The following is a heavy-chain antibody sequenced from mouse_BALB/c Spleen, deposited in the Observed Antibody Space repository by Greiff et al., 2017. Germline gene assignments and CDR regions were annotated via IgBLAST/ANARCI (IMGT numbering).Heavy chain of an antibody. V-gene: IGHV3-6*02. CDR1: GYSITSGYY. D-gene: IGHD2-4*01. CDR3: ARGADYGAWFAY. CDR2: ISYDGSN. Sequence: EVKLMESGPGLVKPSQSLSLTCSVTGYSITSGYYWNWIRQFPGNKLEWMGYISYDGSNNYNPSLKNRISITRDTSKNQFFLKLNSVTTEDTATYYCARGADYGAWFAYWGQGTLVTVSA. J-gene: IGHJ3*01.